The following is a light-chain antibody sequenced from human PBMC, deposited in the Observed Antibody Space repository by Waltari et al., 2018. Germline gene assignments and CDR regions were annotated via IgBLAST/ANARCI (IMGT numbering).Light chain of an antibody. CDR2: AAS. CDR1: QPINTY. V-gene: IGKV1-39*01. J-gene: IGKJ5*01. CDR3: QQIYSTPYT. Sequence: DNQMTQSPSSLSASVGDRVTITCRASQPINTYLNWYQQKPGKAPKLLIYAASSLQSGVPSRFSGSGSGAEFTLTISSLQPEDFASYYCQQIYSTPYTFGQGTRLEIK.